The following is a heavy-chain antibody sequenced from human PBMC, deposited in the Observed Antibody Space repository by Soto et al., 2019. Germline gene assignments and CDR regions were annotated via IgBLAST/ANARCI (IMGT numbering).Heavy chain of an antibody. CDR3: LAPLPLQYSSGSNDDY. J-gene: IGHJ4*02. D-gene: IGHD6-19*01. CDR2: IYYSGST. V-gene: IGHV4-39*01. CDR1: GGSISSSSYY. Sequence: SETLSLTCTVSGGSISSSSYYWGWIRQPPGKGLEWIGSIYYSGSTYYNPSLKSRVTISVDTSKNQFSLKLSSVTAADTAVYYCLAPLPLQYSSGSNDDYWGQGTLVTVSS.